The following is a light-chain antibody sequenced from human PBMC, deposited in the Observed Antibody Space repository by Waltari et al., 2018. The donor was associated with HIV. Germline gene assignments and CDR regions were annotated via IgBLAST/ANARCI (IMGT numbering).Light chain of an antibody. V-gene: IGLV1-47*01. CDR3: VTWADRSSGPVV. CDR2: RNK. J-gene: IGLJ2*01. CDR1: SSKIGNNY. Sequence: QSVLTQPPSASGTPGQRITISCSGSSSKIGNNYVHWYQHLSGTAPKLLIYRNKQRASGVPDRFSGSKSGTSASLAISGLRSEDEAYYYCVTWADRSSGPVVFGGGTKVTVL.